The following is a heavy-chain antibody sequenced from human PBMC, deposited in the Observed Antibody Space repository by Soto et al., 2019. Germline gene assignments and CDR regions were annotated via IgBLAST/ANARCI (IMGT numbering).Heavy chain of an antibody. V-gene: IGHV1-8*01. CDR2: MNPNSGKT. J-gene: IGHJ3*02. CDR3: ARYDPVVRDAFAI. Sequence: ASVKVSCKASGYTFTSYDIEWVRQATGQGPEWMGWMNPNSGKTGYAQKFQGRVTMTWNTSMTTAYMELSGLRSEDTAVYYCARYDPVVRDAFAIWGQGAMVTGSS. D-gene: IGHD2-15*01. CDR1: GYTFTSYD.